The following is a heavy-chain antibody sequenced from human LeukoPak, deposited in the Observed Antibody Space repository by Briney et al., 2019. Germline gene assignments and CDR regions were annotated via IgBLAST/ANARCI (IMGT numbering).Heavy chain of an antibody. V-gene: IGHV1-24*01. J-gene: IGHJ3*02. CDR2: FDPEDGET. CDR1: GYTLTELS. D-gene: IGHD1-1*01. Sequence: ASVKVSCKVSGYTLTELSMHWVRQAPGKGLEWMGGFDPEDGETIYAQKFQGRVTMTEDTSTDTAYMELSSLRSEDTAVYYCATSRSNWPGGRDAFDIWGQGTMVTVSS. CDR3: ATSRSNWPGGRDAFDI.